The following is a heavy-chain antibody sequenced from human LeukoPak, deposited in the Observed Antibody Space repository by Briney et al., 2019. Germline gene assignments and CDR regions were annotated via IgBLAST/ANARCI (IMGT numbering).Heavy chain of an antibody. CDR1: GGTFSIYA. Sequence: ASVNVSCKASGGTFSIYAISWVRQAPGQGLEWMGGIIPIFGTANYAQKFQGRVTITADESTSTAYMELSSLRSEDTAVYYCARKKYSSGWYLSPLDYWGQGTLVTVSS. CDR2: IIPIFGTA. V-gene: IGHV1-69*13. J-gene: IGHJ4*02. D-gene: IGHD6-19*01. CDR3: ARKKYSSGWYLSPLDY.